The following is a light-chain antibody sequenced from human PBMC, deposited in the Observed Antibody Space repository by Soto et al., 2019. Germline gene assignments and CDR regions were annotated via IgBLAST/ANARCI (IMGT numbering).Light chain of an antibody. CDR3: SSYAGSNNFEV. Sequence: QSVLTQPPSASGSPGHSVTISCTGTSSDVGGYNYVSWYQQHPGKAPKLMIYEVSKRPSGVPDRFSGSKSGNTASLTVSGLQAEDEADYYCSSYAGSNNFEVFGTGTKVTV. V-gene: IGLV2-8*01. CDR2: EVS. J-gene: IGLJ1*01. CDR1: SSDVGGYNY.